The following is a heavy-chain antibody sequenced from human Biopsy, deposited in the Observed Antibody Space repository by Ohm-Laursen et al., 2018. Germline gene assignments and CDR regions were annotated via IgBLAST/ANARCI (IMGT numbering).Heavy chain of an antibody. CDR3: ARDSSRRAREGGMDV. D-gene: IGHD6-6*01. CDR1: GFSVSSYD. J-gene: IGHJ6*02. CDR2: ISETSSHI. Sequence: LTLTYAASGFSVSSYDMNWVRQAPGKGLEWISYISETSSHIYDADSVRGRFTVARDIAKNSLYLQLNSLRVEDTAVHYCARDSSRRAREGGMDVWGQGTTVTVSS. V-gene: IGHV3-21*01.